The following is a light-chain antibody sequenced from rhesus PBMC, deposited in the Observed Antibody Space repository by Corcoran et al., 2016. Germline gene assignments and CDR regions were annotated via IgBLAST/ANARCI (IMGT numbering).Light chain of an antibody. V-gene: IGKV3-40*01. CDR1: QSVGTY. Sequence: EIVMTQSPATLSLSPGETATLSCRASQSVGTYLAWYQQKPGQAPKLLVHSASFRATGIPDRFSGSGSRTDFTLTLSSLEPEDVGVYCCLQSSNWPYSFGQGTKVEIK. J-gene: IGKJ2*01. CDR3: LQSSNWPYS. CDR2: SAS.